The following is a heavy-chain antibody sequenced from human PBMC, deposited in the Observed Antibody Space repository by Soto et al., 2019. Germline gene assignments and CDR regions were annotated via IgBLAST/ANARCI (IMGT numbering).Heavy chain of an antibody. D-gene: IGHD2-2*01. V-gene: IGHV5-10-1*01. CDR3: ARLFCSTATCDSWFDQ. Sequence: XESLKISCTGCGYTFTTFWISWVRQMPGKGLEWMGRIDPRDSHVNYSPSFQGHVTISVDKSINTAYLQWGSLKASDTAIYYCARLFCSTATCDSWFDQWGQGTLVTVSS. CDR1: GYTFTTFW. J-gene: IGHJ5*02. CDR2: IDPRDSHV.